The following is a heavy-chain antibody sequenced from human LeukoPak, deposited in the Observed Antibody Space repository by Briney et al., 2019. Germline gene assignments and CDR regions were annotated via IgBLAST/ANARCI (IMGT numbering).Heavy chain of an antibody. CDR1: GVSISGSSYF. D-gene: IGHD1-26*01. J-gene: IGHJ4*02. Sequence: SETLSLTCAVSGVSISGSSYFWGWIRQPPGKGLEWIGSIYYSGNTYYNPSLKSRVTISVDTSKNQFSLKLTSVTAADTAIYYCSRESGAFCPFGYWGQGTLVIVPP. CDR3: SRESGAFCPFGY. CDR2: IYYSGNT. V-gene: IGHV4-39*07.